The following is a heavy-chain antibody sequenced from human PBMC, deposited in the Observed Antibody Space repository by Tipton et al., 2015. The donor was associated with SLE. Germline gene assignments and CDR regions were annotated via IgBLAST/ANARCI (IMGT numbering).Heavy chain of an antibody. V-gene: IGHV1-18*01. CDR3: ARDSGGYCSSTRCQYYYYYGMDV. D-gene: IGHD2-2*01. Sequence: QVQLVQSGPEVKKPGASVKVSCKASGYTFTSYDINWVRQAPGQGLEWMGWISPYNGKTKYALNLRGRVTMTTDTSTTTAYMELESLRSDDTAVYYCARDSGGYCSSTRCQYYYYYGMDVWGQGTTVTVSS. J-gene: IGHJ6*02. CDR2: ISPYNGKT. CDR1: GYTFTSYD.